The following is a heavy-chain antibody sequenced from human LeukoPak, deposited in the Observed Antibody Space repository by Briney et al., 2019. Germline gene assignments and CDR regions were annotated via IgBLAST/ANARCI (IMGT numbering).Heavy chain of an antibody. D-gene: IGHD2-15*01. Sequence: ASVKVSCKASGYTFTSYGISWMRQAPGQGLEWMGWISAYNGNTNYAQKLQGRVTMTTDTSTSTAYMELRSLRSDDTAVYYCARDPPLGYCSGGSCYSFAFDIWGQGTMVTVSS. J-gene: IGHJ3*02. CDR1: GYTFTSYG. CDR2: ISAYNGNT. V-gene: IGHV1-18*01. CDR3: ARDPPLGYCSGGSCYSFAFDI.